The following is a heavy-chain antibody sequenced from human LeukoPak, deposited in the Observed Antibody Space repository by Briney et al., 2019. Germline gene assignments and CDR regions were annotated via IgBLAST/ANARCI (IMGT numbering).Heavy chain of an antibody. D-gene: IGHD2-15*01. V-gene: IGHV3-7*01. CDR3: ARDLILADSGGSSAHDY. CDR1: GFTFSNYW. J-gene: IGHJ4*02. Sequence: GGSLRLSCAASGFTFSNYWMSWVRQAPGKGLEWVANIKQDGSEKYYVDSVKGRFTISRDNAKNSLYLHMNSLRDEDTAVYYCARDLILADSGGSSAHDYWGQGTLVTVSS. CDR2: IKQDGSEK.